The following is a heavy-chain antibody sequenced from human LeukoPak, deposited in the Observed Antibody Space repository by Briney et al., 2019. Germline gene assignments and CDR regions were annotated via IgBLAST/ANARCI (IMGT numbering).Heavy chain of an antibody. J-gene: IGHJ4*02. CDR2: IYHNGVT. CDR3: ARTTTVTAYYFDS. V-gene: IGHV4-31*03. CDR1: GASISTDGFY. Sequence: SETLSLTCNVSGASISTDGFYWSWIRQHPGKGLEWIGFIYHNGVTYDNPSLKSRLAISVDTSKNQFSLTLSSVTVAVTAVYYCARTTTVTAYYFDSWGQGTLVTVSS. D-gene: IGHD4-17*01.